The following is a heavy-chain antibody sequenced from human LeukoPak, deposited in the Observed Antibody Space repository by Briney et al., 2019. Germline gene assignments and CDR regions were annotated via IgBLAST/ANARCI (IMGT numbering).Heavy chain of an antibody. CDR1: GFTFSSYW. J-gene: IGHJ3*02. V-gene: IGHV3-7*01. D-gene: IGHD1-26*01. Sequence: GGSLRLSCAASGFTFSSYWMSWVRQAPGKGLEWVANIKQDGSEKYYVDSVKGRFTISRDNAKNSLYLQMNSLRAEDTAVYYCARDGGGSYWRGDAFDIWGQGTMVTVSS. CDR3: ARDGGGSYWRGDAFDI. CDR2: IKQDGSEK.